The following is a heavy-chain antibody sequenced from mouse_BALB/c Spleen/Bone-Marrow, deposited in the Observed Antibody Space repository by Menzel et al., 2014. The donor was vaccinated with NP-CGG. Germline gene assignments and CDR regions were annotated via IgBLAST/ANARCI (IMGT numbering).Heavy chain of an antibody. V-gene: IGHV7-1*02. CDR2: SRNRAKYYTT. Sequence: EVHLVESGGDLVQPGDSLRLSCATSGFTFSDFYMEWVRQPPGKRLEWIATSRNRAKYYTTEYSASVKGRFIVSRDTSQSVRYLQMNALRAEDTAIYYCARDVGYGNYFVYWGQGTLVTVPA. CDR1: GFTFSDFY. D-gene: IGHD2-10*02. CDR3: ARDVGYGNYFVY. J-gene: IGHJ3*01.